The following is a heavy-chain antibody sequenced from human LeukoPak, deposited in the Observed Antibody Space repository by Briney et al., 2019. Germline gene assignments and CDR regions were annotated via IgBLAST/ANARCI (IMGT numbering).Heavy chain of an antibody. CDR3: ARSMSLSYGLDV. Sequence: AGSLRLSCAASGFTFGNYWMTWVRQAPGKGLEWVANIKQAGSEKYYVDSVKGRFTISRDNAKNSLYLQMNSLRAEDTAVYYCARSMSLSYGLDVWGQGTTVTVSS. CDR2: IKQAGSEK. V-gene: IGHV3-7*01. J-gene: IGHJ6*02. D-gene: IGHD2/OR15-2a*01. CDR1: GFTFGNYW.